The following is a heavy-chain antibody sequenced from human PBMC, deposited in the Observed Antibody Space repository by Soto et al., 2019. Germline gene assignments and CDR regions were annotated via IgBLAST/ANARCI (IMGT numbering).Heavy chain of an antibody. CDR3: ARPVRDRRAGPLWYFDL. CDR1: GGSISSSSYY. J-gene: IGHJ2*01. V-gene: IGHV4-39*01. D-gene: IGHD6-19*01. CDR2: IYYSGST. Sequence: QLQLQESGPGLVKPSETLSLTCTVSGGSISSSSYYWGWIRQPPGKGLEWIGSIYYSGSTYYNPSLKSRVTISVDTSKNQFSLKLSSVTAADTAVYYCARPVRDRRAGPLWYFDLWGRGTLVTVSS.